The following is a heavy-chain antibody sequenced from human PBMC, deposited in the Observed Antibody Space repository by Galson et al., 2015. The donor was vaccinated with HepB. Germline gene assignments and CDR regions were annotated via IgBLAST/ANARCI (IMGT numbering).Heavy chain of an antibody. Sequence: SVKVSCKASGYTFTSYGISWVRQAPGQGLEWMGWISAYNGNTNYAQKLQGRVTMTTDTSTSTAYMELRSLRSDDTAVYYCARDSPNSGYDFYYYYGMDVWGQGTTVTVSS. V-gene: IGHV1-18*04. CDR2: ISAYNGNT. J-gene: IGHJ6*02. D-gene: IGHD5-12*01. CDR3: ARDSPNSGYDFYYYYGMDV. CDR1: GYTFTSYG.